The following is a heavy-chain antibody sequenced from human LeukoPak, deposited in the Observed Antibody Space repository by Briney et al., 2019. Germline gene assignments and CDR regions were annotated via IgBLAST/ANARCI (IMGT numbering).Heavy chain of an antibody. V-gene: IGHV4-4*07. Sequence: SETLSLTCTVSGDSIRSYYCNRIRKPAGKGLEYIGRIYSTGSTNYNPSLKSRVTMSVDTSKNHFSLKLSSVTAADTAVYYCATTTSILAFDIWGQGTMVTVSS. CDR1: GDSIRSYY. D-gene: IGHD3-3*01. CDR3: ATTTSILAFDI. J-gene: IGHJ3*02. CDR2: IYSTGST.